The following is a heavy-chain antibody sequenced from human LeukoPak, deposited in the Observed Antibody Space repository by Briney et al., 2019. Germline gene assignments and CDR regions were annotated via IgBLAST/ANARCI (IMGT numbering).Heavy chain of an antibody. CDR1: GFTVSDNY. Sequence: GGSLRLSCAASGFTVSDNYMAWVRQAPGKGLEWVSVMYSRGSAYYTDSVKGRFTISRDNSRNMVYLQMNSLRVEDTAVYYCARMQIFGVVHDAFDIWGQGTMVTVSS. D-gene: IGHD3-3*01. J-gene: IGHJ3*02. CDR2: MYSRGSA. CDR3: ARMQIFGVVHDAFDI. V-gene: IGHV3-66*02.